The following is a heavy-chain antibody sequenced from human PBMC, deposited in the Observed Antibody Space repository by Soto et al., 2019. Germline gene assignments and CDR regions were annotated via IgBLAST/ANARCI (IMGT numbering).Heavy chain of an antibody. V-gene: IGHV4-59*04. D-gene: IGHD3-3*01. CDR1: GVSISSYF. J-gene: IGHJ4*02. CDR2: IYYSGGI. Sequence: SETLSLTCSVSGVSISSYFWSWIRQSPGKGLEWIGSIYYSGGIYYNPSLRSRISVALDTSKNQFSLKLNSVSAADTAVYYCARVRSSPFRYFGFWGPGLLVTVSS. CDR3: ARVRSSPFRYFGF.